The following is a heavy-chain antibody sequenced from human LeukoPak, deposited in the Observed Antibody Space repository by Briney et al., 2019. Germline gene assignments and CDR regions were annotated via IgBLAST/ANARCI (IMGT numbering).Heavy chain of an antibody. D-gene: IGHD3-9*01. CDR1: GFTFSSYS. J-gene: IGHJ4*02. Sequence: GGSLRLSCAASGFTFSSYSMNWVRQAPGKGLEWVAVISYDGSNKYYADSVKGRFTISRDNSKNTLYLQMNSLRAEDTAVYYCAKGSALRYFALDYWGQGTLVTVSS. V-gene: IGHV3-30*18. CDR2: ISYDGSNK. CDR3: AKGSALRYFALDY.